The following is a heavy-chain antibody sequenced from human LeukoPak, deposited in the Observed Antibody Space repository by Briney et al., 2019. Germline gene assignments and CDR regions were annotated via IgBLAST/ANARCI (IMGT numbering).Heavy chain of an antibody. CDR3: ARNYYYMDV. Sequence: GGSLRLSCTASGFTFSSYGMNWVRQAPGKGLEWLSYISTSSSTIYYADSVKGRFTISRDNAKNLLYMQMNSLRAEDTAVYYCARNYYYMDVWGKGTTVTVSS. V-gene: IGHV3-48*01. CDR2: ISTSSSTI. CDR1: GFTFSSYG. J-gene: IGHJ6*03.